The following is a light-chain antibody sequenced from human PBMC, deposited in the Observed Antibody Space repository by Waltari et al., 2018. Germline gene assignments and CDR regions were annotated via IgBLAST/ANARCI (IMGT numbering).Light chain of an antibody. Sequence: EIVMTQSPDSLAVSLGERATINCRSSQSLLKSSNNKNYLGWYQQKPGQLPKLLVRWASARESGVPARFSGSGSGTDFTLTISSLQAEDVAVYYCQQYYNAPLTFGGGTKVEIK. CDR2: WAS. CDR1: QSLLKSSNNKNY. V-gene: IGKV4-1*01. J-gene: IGKJ4*01. CDR3: QQYYNAPLT.